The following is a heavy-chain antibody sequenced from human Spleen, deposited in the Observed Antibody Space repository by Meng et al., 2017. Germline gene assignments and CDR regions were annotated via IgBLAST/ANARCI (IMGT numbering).Heavy chain of an antibody. D-gene: IGHD1-26*01. V-gene: IGHV3-21*01. CDR3: ARDRGGWDLHP. J-gene: IGHJ5*02. Sequence: GESLKISCAASGFTFSSYSMNWVRQAPGKGLEWVSSISSSSSYIYYADSVKGRFTISRDNAKNSLYLQMNSLRAEDTAVYYCARDRGGWDLHPWGQGTLVTVSS. CDR2: ISSSSSYI. CDR1: GFTFSSYS.